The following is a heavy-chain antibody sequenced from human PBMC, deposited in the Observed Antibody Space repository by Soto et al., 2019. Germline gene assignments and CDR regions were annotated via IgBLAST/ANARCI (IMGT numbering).Heavy chain of an antibody. CDR1: GFTVSSNY. CDR3: AITGAGYYIV. V-gene: IGHV3-53*01. CDR2: IFSADNT. J-gene: IGHJ4*02. D-gene: IGHD3-3*01. Sequence: GSLRLSCAASGFTVSSNYLSWVRQSPGKGLEWVSVIFSADNTHYADSVKGRFTISRDNSKNTVFLQMNSLRAEDTAVYYCAITGAGYYIVWGQGTPVTVSS.